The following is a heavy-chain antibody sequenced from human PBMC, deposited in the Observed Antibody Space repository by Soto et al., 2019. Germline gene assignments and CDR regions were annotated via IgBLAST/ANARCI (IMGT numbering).Heavy chain of an antibody. V-gene: IGHV3-30-3*01. J-gene: IGHJ4*02. D-gene: IGHD3-10*01. CDR2: ILHDGNNK. Sequence: QVQLVDSGGGVVQPGRSLRLSCAASGFTFSNYIMHWVRQAPGKGLEWVAIILHDGNNKYYADSVKGRFTISRDNSKNTLYLQMNSLRTEDTAIYYCARDDEGGSYCDLGYWGQGTLVTVSS. CDR3: ARDDEGGSYCDLGY. CDR1: GFTFSNYI.